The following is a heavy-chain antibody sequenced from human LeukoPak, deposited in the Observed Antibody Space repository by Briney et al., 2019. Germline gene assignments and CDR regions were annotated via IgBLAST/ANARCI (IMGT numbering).Heavy chain of an antibody. V-gene: IGHV3-30-3*01. J-gene: IGHJ4*02. D-gene: IGHD2-2*01. Sequence: LSGGSLRLSCAASGFTFSSYAMHWVRQAPGKGLEWVAVISYDGSNKYYADSVKGRFTISRDNAKNSLYLQMNSLRAEDTAVHYCARRPAYLRAYYWGQGTLVTVSS. CDR3: ARRPAYLRAYY. CDR1: GFTFSSYA. CDR2: ISYDGSNK.